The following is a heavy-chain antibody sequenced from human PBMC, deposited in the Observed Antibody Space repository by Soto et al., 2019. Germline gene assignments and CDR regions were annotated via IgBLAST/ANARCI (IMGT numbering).Heavy chain of an antibody. CDR3: ASAPGYCSGGSCYRYYYYGMDV. J-gene: IGHJ6*02. D-gene: IGHD2-15*01. Sequence: QVQLVQSGAEVKKPGSSVKVSCKASGGTFSSYAISWVRQAPGQGLEWMGGIIPIFGTANYAQKFQGRVTITAVKSTSTAYMELSSLRSEDTAVYYCASAPGYCSGGSCYRYYYYGMDVWGQGTTVTVSS. V-gene: IGHV1-69*06. CDR2: IIPIFGTA. CDR1: GGTFSSYA.